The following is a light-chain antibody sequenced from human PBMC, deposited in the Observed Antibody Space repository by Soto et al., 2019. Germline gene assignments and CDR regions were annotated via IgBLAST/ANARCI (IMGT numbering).Light chain of an antibody. Sequence: EIVLTQSPGTLSLSPWERATLSCRASQSVSNKYVAWYQQKPGQAPRVLIYGASSRATGIPDRFSGSGSGTDFTLTISRLEPEDFAVYYCQQFSSSGTFGQGTKVDIK. CDR1: QSVSNKY. CDR2: GAS. CDR3: QQFSSSGT. V-gene: IGKV3-20*01. J-gene: IGKJ1*01.